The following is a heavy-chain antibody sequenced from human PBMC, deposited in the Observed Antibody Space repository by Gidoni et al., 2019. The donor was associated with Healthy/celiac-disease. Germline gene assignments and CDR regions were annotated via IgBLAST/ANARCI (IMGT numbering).Heavy chain of an antibody. CDR3: ARGVVRYDYALGY. D-gene: IGHD3-16*01. V-gene: IGHV1-8*01. Sequence: QVQLVQSGAEVKKPGASVKVSCKASGYNFTSYDINWVRQATGQGLEWMGWMNTNSGNTGYAQKFQGRVTMTSITSISTAYMVLSSLRSEDTAVYYCARGVVRYDYALGYWGQGTLVTVSS. CDR2: MNTNSGNT. CDR1: GYNFTSYD. J-gene: IGHJ4*02.